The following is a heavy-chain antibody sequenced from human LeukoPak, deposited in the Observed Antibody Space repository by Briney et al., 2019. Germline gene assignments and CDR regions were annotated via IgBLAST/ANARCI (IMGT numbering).Heavy chain of an antibody. D-gene: IGHD6-19*01. Sequence: SETLSLTCIVSGYSISSDYYWGWVRQPPGKGLEWIGSAYHSGNTYYNPSLKSRVTISVDTSKNQFSLKLSSVTAADTAVYYCARTGPAYSSGWYWGQGTLVTVSS. J-gene: IGHJ4*02. CDR3: ARTGPAYSSGWY. V-gene: IGHV4-38-2*02. CDR1: GYSISSDYY. CDR2: AYHSGNT.